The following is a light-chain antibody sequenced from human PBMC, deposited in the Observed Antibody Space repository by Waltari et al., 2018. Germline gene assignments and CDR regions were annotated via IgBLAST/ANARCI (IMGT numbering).Light chain of an antibody. J-gene: IGLJ2*01. CDR2: RNN. CDR3: AAWDDSLSGVV. CDR1: SSNIGSNH. V-gene: IGLV1-47*01. Sequence: QSVLTQPPSASGTPGQRVTISCSGSSSNIGSNHVYWYQPLPGTAPKLLIYRNNQRPSVVPDRFSGSKSGTSASLAISGLRSEDEADYYCAAWDDSLSGVVFGGGTKLTVL.